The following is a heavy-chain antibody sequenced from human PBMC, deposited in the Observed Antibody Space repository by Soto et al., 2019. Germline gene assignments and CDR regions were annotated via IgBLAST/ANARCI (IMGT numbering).Heavy chain of an antibody. V-gene: IGHV3-64D*06. CDR3: VYRAGPQPIAAVPYIDY. CDR1: GLTFSSYA. J-gene: IGHJ4*02. Sequence: GGSLRLSCSASGLTFSSYAMHWVRKAPGKGLEYVSATSSDGDSTYYTDPVRGRFTISRDDSKNRWYRDMSSLRADDTAVYYYVYRAGPQPIAAVPYIDYWGQGTLVTVAS. CDR2: TSSDGDST. D-gene: IGHD6-13*01.